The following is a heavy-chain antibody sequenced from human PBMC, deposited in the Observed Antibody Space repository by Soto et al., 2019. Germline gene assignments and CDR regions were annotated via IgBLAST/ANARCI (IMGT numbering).Heavy chain of an antibody. CDR3: AGVVVAWSYTFDI. CDR2: IYYSGST. V-gene: IGHV4-31*03. J-gene: IGHJ3*02. D-gene: IGHD2-15*01. Sequence: LFLTCTVSGGSISRGGYYWSWIRQHPGKGLEWIGYIYYSGSTYYNPSLKSRVTISVGTSKNQFSLKLSSVTAADTAVYYCAGVVVAWSYTFDIWGQGKMVTVSS. CDR1: GGSISRGGYY.